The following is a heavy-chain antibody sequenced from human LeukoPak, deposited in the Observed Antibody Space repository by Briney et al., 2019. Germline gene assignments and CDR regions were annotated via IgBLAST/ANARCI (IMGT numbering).Heavy chain of an antibody. CDR2: ISTYNGNT. CDR1: GYTFTGYY. CDR3: AREGIYYDSSGEPPFFDY. V-gene: IGHV1-18*04. Sequence: ASVKVSCKASGYTFTGYYMHWVRQAPGQGLEWMGRISTYNGNTKYAQKLQGRVTMTTDTSTSTAYMELRSLRSDDTAVYYCAREGIYYDSSGEPPFFDYWGQGTLVTVSS. J-gene: IGHJ4*02. D-gene: IGHD3-22*01.